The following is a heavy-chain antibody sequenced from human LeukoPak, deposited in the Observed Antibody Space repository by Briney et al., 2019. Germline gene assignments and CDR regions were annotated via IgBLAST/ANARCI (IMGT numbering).Heavy chain of an antibody. CDR2: INSDGSST. J-gene: IGHJ3*02. CDR3: ARGVVVVPAAPDAFDI. Sequence: GGSLRLSCAASGFTFSSYWMHWVRHAPGKGLVWVSRINSDGSSTIYADSVQGRFTISRDNAKNTLYLQMNSLRAEDTAVYYCARGVVVVPAAPDAFDIWGQGTIVTFSS. V-gene: IGHV3-74*01. CDR1: GFTFSSYW. D-gene: IGHD2-2*01.